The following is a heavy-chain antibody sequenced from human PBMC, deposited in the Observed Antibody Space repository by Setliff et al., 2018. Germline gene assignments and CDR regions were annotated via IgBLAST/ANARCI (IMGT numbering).Heavy chain of an antibody. V-gene: IGHV5-51*01. CDR2: IYPGDSDT. D-gene: IGHD4-17*01. J-gene: IGHJ1*01. CDR3: ARRAVTAEYFQH. Sequence: GESLKISCKGSGYSFTIYWIGWVRQMPGKGLEWMDIIYPGDSDTRYSPSFQGQVTISADKSISTAYLQLSSLKASDTAIYYCARRAVTAEYFQHWGHGTLVTVSS. CDR1: GYSFTIYW.